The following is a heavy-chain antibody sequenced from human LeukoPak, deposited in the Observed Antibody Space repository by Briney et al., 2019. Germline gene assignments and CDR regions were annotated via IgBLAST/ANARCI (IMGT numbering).Heavy chain of an antibody. Sequence: ASVKVSCTASGYPFTGYYMHWVRQAPGQGLEWMGWINTNSGGTNLAQKFQGRVTMTRDTSISTAYMELSSLRSDDTAVYYCARGEAYSYGHWYFDYWGQGTLVTVSS. CDR3: ARGEAYSYGHWYFDY. J-gene: IGHJ4*02. CDR2: INTNSGGT. V-gene: IGHV1-2*02. D-gene: IGHD5-18*01. CDR1: GYPFTGYY.